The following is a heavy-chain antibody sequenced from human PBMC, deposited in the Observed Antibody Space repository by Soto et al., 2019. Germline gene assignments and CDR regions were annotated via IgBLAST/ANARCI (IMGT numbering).Heavy chain of an antibody. Sequence: WGSLRLSCEAPGVAFTSYWMHWVRQAPGKGLVWVAGVKSDGTTATYADSVRGRFTISRDNAKNTLYLQMNSLSAEDTAVYYCASLAGSTYSPRPFDNWRQGTQVTVSS. CDR1: GVAFTSYW. J-gene: IGHJ4*02. D-gene: IGHD2-15*01. V-gene: IGHV3-74*01. CDR3: ASLAGSTYSPRPFDN. CDR2: VKSDGTTA.